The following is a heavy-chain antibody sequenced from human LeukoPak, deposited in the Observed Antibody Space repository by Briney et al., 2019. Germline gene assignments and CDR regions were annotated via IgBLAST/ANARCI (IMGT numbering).Heavy chain of an antibody. Sequence: GGSLRLSCTASGFTFSSHAMSWVRQAPGKGLEWVSLIGSSGGSTYYADSVKGRFTISRDNSKNTLSLQMNSLRVEDTAIYYCAKDIQLSTWGLGTMVTVSS. CDR3: AKDIQLST. D-gene: IGHD5-24*01. V-gene: IGHV3-23*01. CDR2: IGSSGGST. J-gene: IGHJ3*01. CDR1: GFTFSSHA.